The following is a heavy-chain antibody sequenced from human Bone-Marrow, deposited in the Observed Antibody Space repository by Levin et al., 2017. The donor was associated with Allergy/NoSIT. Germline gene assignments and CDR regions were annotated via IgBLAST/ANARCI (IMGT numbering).Heavy chain of an antibody. CDR3: AKDRPDTADYNGLNV. CDR2: ISGSGDRI. CDR1: GFTFRNSA. D-gene: IGHD5-18*01. J-gene: IGHJ6*02. V-gene: IGHV3-23*01. Sequence: AGGSLRLSCAASGFTFRNSAMSWVRQAPGKGLEWVSVISGSGDRIHYADSVKGRFTISRDNFKNTLYLQMNTLRAEDTAVYYCAKDRPDTADYNGLNVWGQGTTVIVSS.